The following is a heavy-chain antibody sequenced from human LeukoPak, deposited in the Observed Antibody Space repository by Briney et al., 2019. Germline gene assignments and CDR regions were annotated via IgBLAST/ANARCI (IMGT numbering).Heavy chain of an antibody. V-gene: IGHV3-21*01. CDR1: GFTFSSHN. Sequence: GGSLRLSCAASGFTFSSHNMNWVRQAPGKGLEWVSSISSSSTYINYADSVKGRFTISRDNAKTSLYLQMNSLRAEDTAVYYCASASSGYLDFWGQGTLVTVSS. CDR3: ASASSGYLDF. CDR2: ISSSSTYI. J-gene: IGHJ4*02. D-gene: IGHD3-10*01.